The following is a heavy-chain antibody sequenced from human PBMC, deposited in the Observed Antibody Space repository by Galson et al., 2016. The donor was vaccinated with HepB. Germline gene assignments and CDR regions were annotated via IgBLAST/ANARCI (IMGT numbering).Heavy chain of an antibody. CDR3: ARDLVPSDTPQRQDEY. J-gene: IGHJ4*02. CDR1: GFSFSNYA. Sequence: SLRLSCAASGFSFSNYAVHWVRQAPGTGLEWVAVISYNGGNKYYAASVKGRFTISRDNSKNTLYLQMNSLRAEDTAMYYCARDLVPSDTPQRQDEYWGQGTLVTVSS. D-gene: IGHD2-15*01. V-gene: IGHV3-30-3*01. CDR2: ISYNGGNK.